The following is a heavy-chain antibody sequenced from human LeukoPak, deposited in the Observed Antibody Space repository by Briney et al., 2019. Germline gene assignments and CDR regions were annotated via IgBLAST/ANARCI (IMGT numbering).Heavy chain of an antibody. D-gene: IGHD4-17*01. V-gene: IGHV3-30-3*02. CDR3: AKHYGSSAYCFHY. CDR2: ISYDGSNN. Sequence: GGSLRLSCAASGFSFSRYNMHWVRQAPGKGLEWVAVISYDGSNNYYADSVKGRFTISRDNSKSTLYLQMSSLRGEDTAVYYCAKHYGSSAYCFHYWGQGTLVTVSS. CDR1: GFSFSRYN. J-gene: IGHJ4*02.